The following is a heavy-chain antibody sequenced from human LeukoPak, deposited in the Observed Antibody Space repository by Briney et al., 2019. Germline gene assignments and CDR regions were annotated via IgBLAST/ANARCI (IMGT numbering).Heavy chain of an antibody. CDR2: IWYDGSNK. D-gene: IGHD2-15*01. J-gene: IGHJ4*02. CDR3: ARDSCSGGSCYSDY. V-gene: IGHV3-33*01. CDR1: GFTFSSYG. Sequence: GGSLRLSCAASGFTFSSYGMHWVRQAPGKGLEWVAVIWYDGSNKYYADSVKGRFTISRDNSRNTLYLQMNSLRAEDTAVYYCARDSCSGGSCYSDYWGQGTLVTVSS.